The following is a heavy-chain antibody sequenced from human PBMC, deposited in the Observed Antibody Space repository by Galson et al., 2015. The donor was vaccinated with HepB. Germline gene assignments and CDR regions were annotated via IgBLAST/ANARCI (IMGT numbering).Heavy chain of an antibody. J-gene: IGHJ6*02. CDR1: GYIFKNYW. V-gene: IGHV5-51*01. Sequence: QSGAEVKMSGESLKISCKGSGYIFKNYWIGWVRQMPGKGLEWMGIIYPGDSDTRYSPSFQGQVTISADKSITTAYLQWSRLKASDTAIYYCARHLGNNWSNYYGMDVWGQGTTVTVSS. CDR2: IYPGDSDT. D-gene: IGHD1-20*01. CDR3: ARHLGNNWSNYYGMDV.